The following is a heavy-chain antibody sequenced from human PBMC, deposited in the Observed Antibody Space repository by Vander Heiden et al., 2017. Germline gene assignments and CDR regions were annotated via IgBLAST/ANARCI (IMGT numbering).Heavy chain of an antibody. J-gene: IGHJ6*02. Sequence: QVQLVQSGAEVKKPGASVKVSCKASGYTFTSYYVHWVRQGPGQGLEWMGIINPSGGSTSYAQKFQGRVTMTRDTSTSTVYMELSSLRSEDTAVYYCAREGQLRSNYYYYYGMDVWGQGTTVTVSS. CDR2: INPSGGST. CDR1: GYTFTSYY. D-gene: IGHD3-16*01. V-gene: IGHV1-46*01. CDR3: AREGQLRSNYYYYYGMDV.